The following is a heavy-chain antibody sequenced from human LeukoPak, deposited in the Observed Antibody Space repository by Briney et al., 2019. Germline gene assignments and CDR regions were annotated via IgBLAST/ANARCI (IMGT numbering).Heavy chain of an antibody. D-gene: IGHD6-13*01. CDR2: IKQDGSEK. V-gene: IGHV3-7*04. CDR3: ARVRGYSSSHY. Sequence: GGSPRLSCAASGFTFSSYWMSWVRQAPGKGLEWVANIKQDGSEKYYVDSVKGRFTISRDNAKNSLYLQMNSLRAEDTAVYYSARVRGYSSSHYWGQGTLVTVSS. J-gene: IGHJ4*02. CDR1: GFTFSSYW.